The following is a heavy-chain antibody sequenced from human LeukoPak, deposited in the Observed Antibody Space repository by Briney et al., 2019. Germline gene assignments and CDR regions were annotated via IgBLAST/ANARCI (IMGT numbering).Heavy chain of an antibody. V-gene: IGHV4-30-2*01. J-gene: IGHJ4*02. D-gene: IGHD2-15*01. CDR3: TTDRIASY. CDR2: IYHSGST. Sequence: PSETLSLTCAVSGGSISSGGYSWSWIRQPPGKGLEWIGYIYHSGSTYYNPSLKSRVTISVDRSKNQFSLKLSSVTAADTAVYYCTTDRIASYWGQGTLVTVSS. CDR1: GGSISSGGYS.